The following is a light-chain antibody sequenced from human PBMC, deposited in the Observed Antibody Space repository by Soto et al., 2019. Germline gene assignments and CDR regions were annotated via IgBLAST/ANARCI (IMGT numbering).Light chain of an antibody. CDR3: QHYSAPPT. CDR1: QSISDW. Sequence: DIQMTQSPSTLSASVGGRVTITCRASQSISDWLAWYQQKPGKAPKLLIYAASSLESGVPSRLSGSGSGTEFTLTISSLQPDDFATYFCQHYSAPPTFGQGTKV. V-gene: IGKV1-5*01. J-gene: IGKJ1*01. CDR2: AAS.